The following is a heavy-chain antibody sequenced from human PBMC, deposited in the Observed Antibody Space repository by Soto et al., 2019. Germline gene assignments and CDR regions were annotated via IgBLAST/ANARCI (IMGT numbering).Heavy chain of an antibody. D-gene: IGHD3-3*01. Sequence: SVKVSCKASGFTFTSSAVQWVRQARGQRLEWVGWIVVGSGNTNYAQKFHERVTITRDMSTSTAYMELSSLRSEDTAVYYCAAGVYDFWSGYHFDYWGQGTLVAVS. V-gene: IGHV1-58*01. CDR2: IVVGSGNT. J-gene: IGHJ4*02. CDR1: GFTFTSSA. CDR3: AAGVYDFWSGYHFDY.